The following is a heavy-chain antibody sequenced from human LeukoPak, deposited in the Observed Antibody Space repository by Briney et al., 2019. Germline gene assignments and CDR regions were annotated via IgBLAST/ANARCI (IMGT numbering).Heavy chain of an antibody. CDR2: IYYSGST. D-gene: IGHD2-15*01. Sequence: SETLSLTCTVSGGSISSYYWSWIRQPPGKGLEWIGYIYYSGSTNYNPSLKSRVTISVDTSKNQFSLKLSSVAAADTAVYYCASEYCSGGSCYFVNWGQGTLVTVSS. CDR3: ASEYCSGGSCYFVN. V-gene: IGHV4-59*01. CDR1: GGSISSYY. J-gene: IGHJ4*02.